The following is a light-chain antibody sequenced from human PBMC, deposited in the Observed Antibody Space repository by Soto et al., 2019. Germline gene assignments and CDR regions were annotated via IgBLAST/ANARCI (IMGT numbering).Light chain of an antibody. J-gene: IGKJ1*01. CDR2: AAS. Sequence: EIVLTQSPGTLSLSPGERATLFCRASQGVSRSYFAWYQQKPGQAPRLLIYAASSRATGVPDRFSGSGSGTDFTLTISRLEPEDFATYYCQHFNSYPWTFGQGTKVEIK. CDR1: QGVSRSY. V-gene: IGKV3-20*01. CDR3: QHFNSYPWT.